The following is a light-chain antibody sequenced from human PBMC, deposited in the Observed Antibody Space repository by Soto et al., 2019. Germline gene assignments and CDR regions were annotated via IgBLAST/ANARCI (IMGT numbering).Light chain of an antibody. V-gene: IGLV2-14*01. J-gene: IGLJ1*01. CDR2: EVS. CDR1: SSDVGGYNY. CDR3: SSYTSSSTPYV. Sequence: QSVLTQPASVSGSPGQSITISCTGTSSDVGGYNYVSWYQQHPGKAPKLMIYEVSNRPSGVSNRFSGSKSGNTASLTISGLQAEEEADYYCSSYTSSSTPYVFGTGTQLTVL.